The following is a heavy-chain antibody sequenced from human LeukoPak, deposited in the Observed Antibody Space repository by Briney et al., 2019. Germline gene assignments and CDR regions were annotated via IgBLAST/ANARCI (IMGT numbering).Heavy chain of an antibody. Sequence: GGSLRLSCAASGFTFSSYEMNWVRQAPGKGLEWVSYISSSGSTIYYADSVKGRFTTSRDNAKNSLYLQMNSLRDEDPAVYYCARVVEAAVPGYYFGMDVWGQGTTVTVSS. CDR2: ISSSGSTI. CDR1: GFTFSSYE. J-gene: IGHJ6*02. V-gene: IGHV3-48*03. CDR3: ARVVEAAVPGYYFGMDV. D-gene: IGHD2-15*01.